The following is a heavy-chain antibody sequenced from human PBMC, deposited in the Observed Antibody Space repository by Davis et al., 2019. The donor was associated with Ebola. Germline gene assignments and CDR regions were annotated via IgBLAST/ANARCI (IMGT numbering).Heavy chain of an antibody. D-gene: IGHD4-17*01. V-gene: IGHV1-8*01. CDR2: MNPNSGNT. CDR3: ARDLATVTTEGDY. CDR1: GYTFTSYD. Sequence: ASVKVSCKASGYTFTSYDINWVRQATGQGLEWMGWMNPNSGNTGYAQKFQGRVTMTRNTSISTAYMELSSLRSEDTAVYYCARDLATVTTEGDYWGQGTLVTVSS. J-gene: IGHJ4*02.